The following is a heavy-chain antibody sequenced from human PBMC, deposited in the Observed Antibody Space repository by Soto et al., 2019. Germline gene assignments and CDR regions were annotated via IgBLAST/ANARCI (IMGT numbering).Heavy chain of an antibody. J-gene: IGHJ4*02. Sequence: GGSLRLSCAASGFTFSSYWMHWVRQAPGKGLVWVSRINSDGSSTSYADSVKGRFTISRDNAKNTLYLQMNSLRAEDTAVYYCARDRLYYDFWSGYDYWGQGTLVTVSS. CDR1: GFTFSSYW. CDR2: INSDGSST. D-gene: IGHD3-3*01. V-gene: IGHV3-74*01. CDR3: ARDRLYYDFWSGYDY.